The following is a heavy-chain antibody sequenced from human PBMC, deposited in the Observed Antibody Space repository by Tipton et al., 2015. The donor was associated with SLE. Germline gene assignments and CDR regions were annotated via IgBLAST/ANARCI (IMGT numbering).Heavy chain of an antibody. J-gene: IGHJ4*02. CDR3: AGAWQGYCSGGTCYVLDY. D-gene: IGHD2-15*01. V-gene: IGHV4-61*09. CDR2: IYTSGST. CDR1: GGSISSGSYF. Sequence: TLSLTCTVSGGSISSGSYFWSWFRQPAGKGLEWIGHIYTSGSTNYNPSLKSRVTISVDTSKNQFSLKLRSVTAADTAVYYCAGAWQGYCSGGTCYVLDYWGQGTLVTVSS.